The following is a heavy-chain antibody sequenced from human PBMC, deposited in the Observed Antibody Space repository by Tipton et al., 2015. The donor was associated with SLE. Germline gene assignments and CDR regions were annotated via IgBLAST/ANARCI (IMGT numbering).Heavy chain of an antibody. CDR2: IRNKAYGGTI. CDR1: GFSFGDYA. J-gene: IGHJ4*02. V-gene: IGHV3-49*04. CDR3: TRDVTQQWLVYPGDD. D-gene: IGHD6-19*01. Sequence: RSLRLSCSASGFSFGDYALTWVRQAPGKGLEWVGFIRNKAYGGTIEYVASVKGRFSISRDDSKTIAYLQMNSLKTEDTAVYFCTRDVTQQWLVYPGDDWGQGTLVTVSS.